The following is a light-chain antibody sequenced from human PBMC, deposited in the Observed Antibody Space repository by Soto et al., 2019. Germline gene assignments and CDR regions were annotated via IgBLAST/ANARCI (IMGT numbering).Light chain of an antibody. J-gene: IGKJ1*01. CDR3: QQYGSSRWT. V-gene: IGKV3-20*01. CDR2: AAS. CDR1: QSVSSTY. Sequence: EIVLTQSPDTLSLFPGERATLSCRASQSVSSTYLAWYQQKPGQAPRPLTSAASSRATGTPDRFSGSGSGTDFTLTISRLEPEDFAVYYCQQYGSSRWTFGQGTKVDIK.